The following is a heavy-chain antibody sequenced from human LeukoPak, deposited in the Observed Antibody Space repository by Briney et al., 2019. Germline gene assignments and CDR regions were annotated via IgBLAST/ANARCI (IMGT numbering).Heavy chain of an antibody. CDR1: AGSITSYY. CDR2: IYPSGTT. V-gene: IGHV4-4*07. J-gene: IGHJ4*02. D-gene: IGHD4-11*01. Sequence: PSETLSLTCRVSAGSITSYYWSWIRQPARNGLEWIGRIYPSGTTYYNPSLKSRVPMSVDTSQSQFSLRLSSVTAADTAVYYCARDNYDYPDYWGQGTLVTVSS. CDR3: ARDNYDYPDY.